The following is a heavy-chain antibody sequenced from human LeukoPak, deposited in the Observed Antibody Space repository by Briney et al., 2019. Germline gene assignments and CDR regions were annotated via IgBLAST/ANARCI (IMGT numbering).Heavy chain of an antibody. CDR2: IYTSGST. Sequence: SETLSLTCAVYGGSFSGYYWSWIRQPAGKGLEWIGRIYTSGSTNYNPSLKSRVTISVDTSKNQFSLKLSSVTAADTAVYYCARDAYGSSGWYAHYWGQGTLVTVSS. D-gene: IGHD6-19*01. V-gene: IGHV4-4*07. CDR3: ARDAYGSSGWYAHY. J-gene: IGHJ4*02. CDR1: GGSFSGYY.